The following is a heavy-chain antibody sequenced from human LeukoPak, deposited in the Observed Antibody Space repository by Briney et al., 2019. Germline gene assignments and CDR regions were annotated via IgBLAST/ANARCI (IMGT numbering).Heavy chain of an antibody. Sequence: GASVKVSCKASGGTFSSYAISWVRQAPGQGLEWMGWINPNSGGTNYAQKFQGRVTMTRDTSISTAYMELSRLRSDDTAVYYCARDNCAYSKCHLFDWGQGTLVTVSS. CDR2: INPNSGGT. D-gene: IGHD2-15*01. CDR1: GGTFSSYA. J-gene: IGHJ4*02. CDR3: ARDNCAYSKCHLFD. V-gene: IGHV1-2*02.